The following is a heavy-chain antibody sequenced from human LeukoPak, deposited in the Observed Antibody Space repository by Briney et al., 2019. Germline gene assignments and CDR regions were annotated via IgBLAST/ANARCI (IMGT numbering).Heavy chain of an antibody. CDR2: ISGRGGWT. CDR3: AKDPDYYYMDV. Sequence: GGSLRLSCAASGFTFSNYAMIWVRQPPGKGLEWVSAISGRGGWTYYAGSVKGRFTISRDDSKNMMWLQMNSLRAEDTALYYCAKDPDYYYMDVWGKGTTVTVSS. CDR1: GFTFSNYA. V-gene: IGHV3-23*01. J-gene: IGHJ6*03.